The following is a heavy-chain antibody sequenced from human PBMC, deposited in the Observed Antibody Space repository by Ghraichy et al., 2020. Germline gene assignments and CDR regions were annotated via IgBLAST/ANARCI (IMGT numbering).Heavy chain of an antibody. D-gene: IGHD4-17*01. CDR2: IGYDGSNK. CDR1: GFTFSSYG. CDR3: ATSTVTTWGFDY. J-gene: IGHJ4*02. Sequence: GGSLRLSCAASGFTFSSYGMHWVRQAPGKGLEWVAFIGYDGSNKYYADSVKGRFTISRDNTKNTLYLQMNSLRAEDTAVYYCATSTVTTWGFDYWGQGTLVTVSS. V-gene: IGHV3-30*02.